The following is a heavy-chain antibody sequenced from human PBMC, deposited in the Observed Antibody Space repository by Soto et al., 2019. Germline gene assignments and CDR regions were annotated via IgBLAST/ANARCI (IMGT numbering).Heavy chain of an antibody. D-gene: IGHD2-2*01. CDR2: IYHSGSP. CDR3: AVGFCGSASCSREYFQH. V-gene: IGHV4-38-2*01. J-gene: IGHJ1*01. Sequence: LSLTCAVSGYSISSGYYWAWIRQPPGKGLEWIGTIYHSGSPFHSPSLKSRVTISVDTSKNRFSLKLRSVTAADTAVYYCAVGFCGSASCSREYFQHWGQGTLVTVSS. CDR1: GYSISSGYY.